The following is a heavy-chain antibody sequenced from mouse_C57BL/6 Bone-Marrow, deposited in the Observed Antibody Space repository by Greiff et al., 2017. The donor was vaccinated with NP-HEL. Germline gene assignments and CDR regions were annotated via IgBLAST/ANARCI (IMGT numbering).Heavy chain of an antibody. V-gene: IGHV1-50*01. CDR2: IDPSDSYT. J-gene: IGHJ2*01. D-gene: IGHD1-1*01. CDR1: GYTFTSYW. Sequence: VQLQQPGAELVKPGASVKLSCKASGYTFTSYWMQWVKQRPGQGLEWIGEIDPSDSYTNYNQKFKGKATLTVDTSSSTAYMQLSSLTSEDSAVYYCAREGLITTVVAPDYWGQGTTLTVSS. CDR3: AREGLITTVVAPDY.